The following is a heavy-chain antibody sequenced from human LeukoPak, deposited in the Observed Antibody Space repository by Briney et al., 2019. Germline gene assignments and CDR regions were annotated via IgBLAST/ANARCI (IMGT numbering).Heavy chain of an antibody. CDR1: GGSISGYY. Sequence: PSETLYLTCTVSGGSISGYYWSWIRQPPGKGLEWIGYIYSSGSTNYDHSLKSRVTMSVETSKHQFSLTLGSVTAADTAVYYCARHRYSSSSSYFDYWGQGTLVTVSS. J-gene: IGHJ4*02. CDR2: IYSSGST. D-gene: IGHD6-6*01. CDR3: ARHRYSSSSSYFDY. V-gene: IGHV4-59*08.